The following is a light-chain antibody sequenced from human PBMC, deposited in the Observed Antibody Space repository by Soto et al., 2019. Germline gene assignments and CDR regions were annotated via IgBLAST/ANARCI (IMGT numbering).Light chain of an antibody. CDR1: QSISSY. V-gene: IGKV1-39*01. CDR2: AAT. CDR3: QQSYSTPSA. J-gene: IGKJ3*01. Sequence: DIQMTQSPSSLSASVGDRVTITCRASQSISSYLNWYQQKPGKAPKLLIYAATSLQSGVPSRFSGSGSGTEFTLTISSLQPEDFANYYYQQSYSTPSAFGPGTNVDIK.